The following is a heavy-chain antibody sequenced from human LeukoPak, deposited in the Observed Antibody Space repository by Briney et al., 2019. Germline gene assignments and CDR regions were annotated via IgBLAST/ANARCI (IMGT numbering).Heavy chain of an antibody. CDR2: ISTYDGNT. Sequence: ASVKVSCKASGYSFVLHGISWVRQAPGQGLEWMGWISTYDGNTEYAQNFQGRVSMTIDTSTSTAYMDLRSLRSDDTAVYFCARDGHRMYYYESSDYRFDSWGQGTLVTVSS. CDR1: GYSFVLHG. CDR3: ARDGHRMYYYESSDYRFDS. J-gene: IGHJ4*02. D-gene: IGHD3-22*01. V-gene: IGHV1-18*01.